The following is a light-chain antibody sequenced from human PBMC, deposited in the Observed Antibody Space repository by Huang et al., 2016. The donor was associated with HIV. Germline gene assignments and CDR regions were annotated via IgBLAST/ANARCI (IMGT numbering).Light chain of an antibody. CDR2: DAS. Sequence: DIQLTQSPSSLSASVGDRVTITCQASQYISTYFNWYQQKPVKAPQLLIYDASNLETGVPSMFSGSGSRTDFTFTISSLQPEDIATYYCQHYADFPITFGHGTRLDIK. J-gene: IGKJ5*01. CDR1: QYISTY. V-gene: IGKV1-33*01. CDR3: QHYADFPIT.